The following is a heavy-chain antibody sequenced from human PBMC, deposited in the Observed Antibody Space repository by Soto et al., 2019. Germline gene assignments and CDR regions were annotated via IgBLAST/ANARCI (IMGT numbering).Heavy chain of an antibody. CDR2: ISGSGDSI. V-gene: IGHV3-23*01. CDR3: ARNWDTSFSSSSH. D-gene: IGHD6-6*01. J-gene: IGHJ4*02. CDR1: GFTFRTYA. Sequence: EVQLSESGGGLVQPGGSLRLSCAACGFTFRTYAMSWVRQAPGKGLEWVSAISGSGDSIYYADSVKGLFTISRDNSKNTLYLQMNSLRAEDTSVYYCARNWDTSFSSSSHWGQGTLVTVSS.